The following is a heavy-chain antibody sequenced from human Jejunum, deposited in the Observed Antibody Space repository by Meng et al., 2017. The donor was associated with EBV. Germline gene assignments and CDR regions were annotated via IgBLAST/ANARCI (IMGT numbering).Heavy chain of an antibody. V-gene: IGHV4-4*02. CDR1: GGSITSSDW. CDR2: IYHDGSS. Sequence: QVQLQESGPGLVHPSXXLXLTCAXSGGSITSSDWWTWVRQPPGEGLEWIGEIYHDGSSNYSPSLKSRVTILLDKSENHFSLKLNSVTAADTAVYYCARVRCSGGSCFYFDYWGQGALVTVSS. CDR3: ARVRCSGGSCFYFDY. J-gene: IGHJ4*02. D-gene: IGHD2-15*01.